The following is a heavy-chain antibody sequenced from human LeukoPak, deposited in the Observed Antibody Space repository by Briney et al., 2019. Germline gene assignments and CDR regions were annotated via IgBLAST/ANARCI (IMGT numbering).Heavy chain of an antibody. J-gene: IGHJ4*02. CDR2: IYYIGNT. CDR1: GGWGGDYY. V-gene: IGHV4-30-4*02. CDR3: ASFWSGYHDY. D-gene: IGHD3-3*01. Sequence: SETLSLTCTVSGGWGGDYYWSWIRQPPGKGLEWIGYIYYIGNTFYTPSLKSRVTISFDTSKNQFSLKLSSVTAADTAVYYCASFWSGYHDYWGQGTLVTVSS.